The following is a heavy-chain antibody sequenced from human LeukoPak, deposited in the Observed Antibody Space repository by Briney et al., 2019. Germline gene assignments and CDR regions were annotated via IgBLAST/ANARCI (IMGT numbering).Heavy chain of an antibody. CDR3: AELGITMIGGV. D-gene: IGHD3-10*02. Sequence: GGSLRLSCEASGFIFSSYSMNWVRQAPGKGLEWVSYISSSGSTIYYADSVKGRFTISRDNAKNSLYLQMNSLRAEDTAVYYCAELGITMIGGVWGKGTTVTISS. CDR1: GFIFSSYS. V-gene: IGHV3-48*04. CDR2: ISSSGSTI. J-gene: IGHJ6*04.